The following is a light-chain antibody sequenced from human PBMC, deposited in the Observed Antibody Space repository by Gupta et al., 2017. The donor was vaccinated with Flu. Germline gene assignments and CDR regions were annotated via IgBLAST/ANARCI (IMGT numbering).Light chain of an antibody. Sequence: QSALTQPASVSGSPGQSITISCTGTNSDIGRYDYISWYQQHPGKAPKLTIYDVTYRPSGVSDRFSGSKSATTASMTISGLQAEDESVYYCCYFTSSNTMFGGGTKLTVL. J-gene: IGLJ3*02. CDR2: DVT. CDR1: NSDIGRYDY. V-gene: IGLV2-14*03. CDR3: CYFTSSNTM.